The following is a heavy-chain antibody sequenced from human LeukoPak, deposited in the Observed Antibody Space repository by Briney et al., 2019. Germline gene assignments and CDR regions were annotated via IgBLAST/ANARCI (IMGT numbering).Heavy chain of an antibody. CDR2: ISSSSSTI. J-gene: IGHJ2*01. D-gene: IGHD2-15*01. V-gene: IGHV3-48*02. Sequence: GGSLRLSCAASGFTFSSYAMSWVRQAPGKGLEWLSYISSSSSTIYYADSVKGRFTISRDNAKNSLYLQMNSLRDEGTAVYYCARGGCSGGSCPFDLWGRGTLVTVSS. CDR3: ARGGCSGGSCPFDL. CDR1: GFTFSSYA.